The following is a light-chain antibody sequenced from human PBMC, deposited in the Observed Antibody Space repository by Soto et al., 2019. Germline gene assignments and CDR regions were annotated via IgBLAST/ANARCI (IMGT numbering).Light chain of an antibody. CDR2: EVT. CDR3: SSYTNINTRACV. Sequence: ALTQPASVSGSPGQSITISCTGTSGDIGSYNRVSWYQQHPGKAPKLIIYEVTDRPSGVSNRFSGSKSGNTASLTISGLQAEDESEYFCSSYTNINTRACVFGTGTKVTVL. J-gene: IGLJ1*01. CDR1: SGDIGSYNR. V-gene: IGLV2-14*01.